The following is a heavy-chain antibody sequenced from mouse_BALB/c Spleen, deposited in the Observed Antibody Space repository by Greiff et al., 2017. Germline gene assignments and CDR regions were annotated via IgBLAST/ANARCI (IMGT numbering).Heavy chain of an antibody. J-gene: IGHJ3*01. CDR1: GYTFPSYW. V-gene: IGHV1-69*02. D-gene: IGHD2-3*01. CDR2: IYPSDSYT. CDR3: AKDGYHLWFAY. Sequence: VQLQQPGAELVRPGASVKLSCKASGYTFPSYWINWVKQRPGQGLEWIGNIYPSDSYTNYNQKFKDKATLTVDKSSSTAYMQLSSPTSEDTAVYYCAKDGYHLWFAYWGQGTLVTVSA.